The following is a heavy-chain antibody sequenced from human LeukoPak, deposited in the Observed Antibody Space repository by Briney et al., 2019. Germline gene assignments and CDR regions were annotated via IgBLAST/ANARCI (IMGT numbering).Heavy chain of an antibody. Sequence: GGSLRLSCAASGFTFSSYSMNWVRQAPGKGLEWVSSISSSSYIYYADSVKGRFTISRDNAKNSVHLQMNSLRAEDTAVYYCVRVVHYGSGPAVGWGQGTLVTVSS. J-gene: IGHJ4*02. V-gene: IGHV3-21*04. D-gene: IGHD3-10*01. CDR1: GFTFSSYS. CDR3: VRVVHYGSGPAVG. CDR2: ISSSSYI.